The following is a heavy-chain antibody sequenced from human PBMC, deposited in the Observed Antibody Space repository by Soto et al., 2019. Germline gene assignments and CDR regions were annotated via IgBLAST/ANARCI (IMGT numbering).Heavy chain of an antibody. CDR2: IYYSGST. CDR3: ARDRGYYGSGSYRRSYYYGMDV. J-gene: IGHJ6*02. CDR1: GGSISSGGYY. D-gene: IGHD3-10*01. Sequence: QVQLQESGPGLVKPSQTLSLTCTVSGGSISSGGYYWSWIRQHPGKGLEWIGYIYYSGSTYYNPSPHTPVTRSLYTSQNPCSLKLRSVTAADTAVYYCARDRGYYGSGSYRRSYYYGMDVWGQGTTVTVSS. V-gene: IGHV4-31*01.